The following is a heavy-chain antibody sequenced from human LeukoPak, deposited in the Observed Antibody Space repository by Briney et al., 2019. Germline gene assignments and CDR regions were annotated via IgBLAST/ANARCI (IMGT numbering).Heavy chain of an antibody. CDR1: GFTFDDYA. D-gene: IGHD2-21*02. Sequence: GGSLRLSCAASGFTFDDYAMHWVRQAPGKGLEWVSGISWNSGSIGYADSVKGRFTISRDNAKNSLYLQMNSLRAEDTAVYYCARVERGGLVTRFDYWGQGTLVTVSS. CDR3: ARVERGGLVTRFDY. CDR2: ISWNSGSI. J-gene: IGHJ4*02. V-gene: IGHV3-9*01.